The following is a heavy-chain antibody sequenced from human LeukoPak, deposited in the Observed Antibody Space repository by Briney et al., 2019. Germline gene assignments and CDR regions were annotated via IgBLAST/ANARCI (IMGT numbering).Heavy chain of an antibody. D-gene: IGHD3-9*01. CDR2: INPNSGGT. CDR3: ARGYVDWFLLDY. Sequence: ASVKVSCKASGYTFTGYYMRWVRQAPGQGLEWMGWINPNSGGTNYAQKFQGRVTMTRDTSISTAYMELSRLRADDTAVYYCARGYVDWFLLDYWGQGTLVTVSS. V-gene: IGHV1-2*02. CDR1: GYTFTGYY. J-gene: IGHJ4*02.